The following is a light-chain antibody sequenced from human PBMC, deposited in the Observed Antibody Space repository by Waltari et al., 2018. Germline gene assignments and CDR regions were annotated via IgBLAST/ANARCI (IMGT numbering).Light chain of an antibody. CDR2: DVY. V-gene: IGLV2-14*01. CDR1: DSDIGSYKY. J-gene: IGLJ2*01. CDR3: SSYTSISTVI. Sequence: SALTQPASVSGSPGESITISCTGTDSDIGSYKYVSWYQQYPGKAPKLLIYDVYARPSGVSNRFSGSQSVNTASLTISGLQAEDEAEYFCSSYTSISTVIFGGGTKVSVL.